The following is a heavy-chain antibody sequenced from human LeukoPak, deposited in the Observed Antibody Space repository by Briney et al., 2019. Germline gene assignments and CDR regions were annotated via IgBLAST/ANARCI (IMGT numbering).Heavy chain of an antibody. CDR1: GGSFSGYY. V-gene: IGHV4-34*01. D-gene: IGHD3-9*01. J-gene: IGHJ5*02. Sequence: PSETLSLTCAVYGGSFSGYYWSWIRQPPGEGLEWIGEINHSGSTNYNPSLKSRVTISVDTSKNQFSLKLSSVTAADTAVYYCARHRGYDILTGYRPTYNWFDPWGQGTLVTVSS. CDR2: INHSGST. CDR3: ARHRGYDILTGYRPTYNWFDP.